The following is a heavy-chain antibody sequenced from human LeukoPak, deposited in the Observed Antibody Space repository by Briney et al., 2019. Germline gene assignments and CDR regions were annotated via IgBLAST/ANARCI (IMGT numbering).Heavy chain of an antibody. CDR2: ISSSSSYI. CDR1: GFTFSSYS. D-gene: IGHD3-10*01. Sequence: PGGSLRLSCAASGFTFSSYSMNWVRQAPGKGLEWVSSISSSSSYIYYADSVKGRFTISRDNAKNSLYLQMNSLRAEDTAVYYCASASYGSGTHAFDIWGQGTMVTVSS. CDR3: ASASYGSGTHAFDI. V-gene: IGHV3-21*01. J-gene: IGHJ3*02.